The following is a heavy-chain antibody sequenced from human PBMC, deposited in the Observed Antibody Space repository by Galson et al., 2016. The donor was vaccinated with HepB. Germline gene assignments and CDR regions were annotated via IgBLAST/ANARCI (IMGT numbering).Heavy chain of an antibody. CDR3: VRVHSGGYFDV. CDR1: GDSINKYY. J-gene: IGHJ4*02. Sequence: SETLSLTCTVSGDSINKYYWTWIRQPPGKTLEWIGYIYYSGGTDYNPSLKSRVSFSLDTSKNQFSLKVTSVTATDTAVHYCVRVHSGGYFDVWGPGTLVTVSS. V-gene: IGHV4-59*12. CDR2: IYYSGGT. D-gene: IGHD3-10*01.